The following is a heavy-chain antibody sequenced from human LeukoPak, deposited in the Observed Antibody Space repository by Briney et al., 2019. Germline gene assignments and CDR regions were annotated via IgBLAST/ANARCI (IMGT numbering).Heavy chain of an antibody. Sequence: GASVNVSCKASGYTFTIYGISCVRQAPGQGLEWMGWISAYNGNTNYAQKLQGRVTMTTDTSTSTAYRELRSLRSDDTAVYYCARDHHPYGSGGSPYYYYMDVWGKGTTVTVSS. CDR3: ARDHHPYGSGGSPYYYYMDV. CDR1: GYTFTIYG. V-gene: IGHV1-18*01. D-gene: IGHD3-10*01. J-gene: IGHJ6*03. CDR2: ISAYNGNT.